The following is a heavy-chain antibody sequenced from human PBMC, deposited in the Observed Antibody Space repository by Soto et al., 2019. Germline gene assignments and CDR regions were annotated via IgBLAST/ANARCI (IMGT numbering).Heavy chain of an antibody. CDR2: TRNKANSYTT. CDR3: ASRSSGSFDY. Sequence: PGGSLRLSCAASGFTFSDHYMDWVRQAPGKGLEWVGRTRNKANSYTTEYAASVKGRFTISRDDSKNSLYLQMNSLKTEDTAVYYCASRSSGSFDYWGQGTLVTVS. V-gene: IGHV3-72*01. J-gene: IGHJ4*02. CDR1: GFTFSDHY. D-gene: IGHD3-22*01.